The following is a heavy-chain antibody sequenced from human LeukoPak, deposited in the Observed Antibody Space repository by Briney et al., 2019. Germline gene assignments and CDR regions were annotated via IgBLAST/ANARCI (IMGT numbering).Heavy chain of an antibody. V-gene: IGHV3-30*03. CDR3: ASTSGWYEPIDY. J-gene: IGHJ4*02. CDR1: GFTFSSYG. D-gene: IGHD6-19*01. CDR2: ISYDGSNK. Sequence: PGRSLRLSCAASGFTFSSYGMHWVRQAPGKGLEWVAVISYDGSNKYYADSVKGRFTISRDNSENTLYLQMNSLRAEDTAVYYCASTSGWYEPIDYWGQGTLVIVSS.